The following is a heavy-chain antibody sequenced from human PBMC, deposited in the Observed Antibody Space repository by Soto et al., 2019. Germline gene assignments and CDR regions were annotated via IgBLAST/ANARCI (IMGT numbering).Heavy chain of an antibody. CDR1: RFTFTTFA. J-gene: IGHJ4*02. CDR2: INAGGGKP. CDR3: AKPSYPAFLPVHYYYLDF. V-gene: IGHV3-23*01. D-gene: IGHD3-16*02. Sequence: PGGSLRLSCVPSRFTFTTFAMSWVRQAPGEGLEWVSAINAGGGKPHYADPVKGRFNISRDNSKNTLYLQMHSLRAEDTAVYYCAKPSYPAFLPVHYYYLDFWGQGTLVTDSS.